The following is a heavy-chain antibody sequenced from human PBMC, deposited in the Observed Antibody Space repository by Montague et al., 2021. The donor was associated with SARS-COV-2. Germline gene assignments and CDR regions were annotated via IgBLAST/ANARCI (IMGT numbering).Heavy chain of an antibody. CDR3: ASSGITLTGLDAFDI. V-gene: IGHV6-1*01. Sequence: CAISGDSVSSKSVAWNWIRQSSSRGLEWLGRTYYRSKWDSDYAESVKRXLVITPDTSKNQVSLQLNSVIPEDTAVYFCASSGITLTGLDAFDIWGQGTMVTVSS. CDR1: GDSVSSKSVA. CDR2: TYYRSKWDS. J-gene: IGHJ3*02. D-gene: IGHD3-9*01.